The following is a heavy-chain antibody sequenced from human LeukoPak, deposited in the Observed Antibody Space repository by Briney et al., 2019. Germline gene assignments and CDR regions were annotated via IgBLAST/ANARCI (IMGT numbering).Heavy chain of an antibody. CDR3: ARTGGSFYFYYYMDV. D-gene: IGHD3-10*01. V-gene: IGHV4-39*07. J-gene: IGHJ6*03. CDR2: IQYTGTT. CDR1: GGSIRSSSYN. Sequence: KPSETLSLTCTVSGGSIRSSSYNWGWIRQPPGKGLEWIGSIQYTGTTYYNPSLKSRVTISIDTSKNQFSLKLSSVTAADTAVYYCARTGGSFYFYYYMDVWGKGITVTVSS.